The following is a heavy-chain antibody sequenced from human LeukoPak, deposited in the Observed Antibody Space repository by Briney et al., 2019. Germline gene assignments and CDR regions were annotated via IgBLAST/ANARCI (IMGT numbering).Heavy chain of an antibody. CDR2: MNPNSGNT. Sequence: GASVKVSCKASGYTFTSYDINWVRQATGQGLEWMGWMNPNSGNTGYAQKFQGRVTMTRNTSISTAYMELSSLRSEDTAVYYCARDGWGTGYSSGWWVYWGQGTLVTVSS. D-gene: IGHD6-13*01. V-gene: IGHV1-8*01. J-gene: IGHJ4*02. CDR1: GYTFTSYD. CDR3: ARDGWGTGYSSGWWVY.